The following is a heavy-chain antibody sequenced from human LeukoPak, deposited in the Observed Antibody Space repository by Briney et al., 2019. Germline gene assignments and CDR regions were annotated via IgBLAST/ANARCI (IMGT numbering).Heavy chain of an antibody. Sequence: SQTLSLTCTVSGGSISSGGYYWSWIRQHPGKGLEWIGYIYYSGSTYYNPSLKSRVTISVDTSKNQFSLKLSSVTAADTAVYYCARGCGRCSSTSCYIFDPWGQGTTVTVSS. D-gene: IGHD2-2*02. J-gene: IGHJ6*02. CDR3: ARGCGRCSSTSCYIFDP. V-gene: IGHV4-31*03. CDR2: IYYSGST. CDR1: GGSISSGGYY.